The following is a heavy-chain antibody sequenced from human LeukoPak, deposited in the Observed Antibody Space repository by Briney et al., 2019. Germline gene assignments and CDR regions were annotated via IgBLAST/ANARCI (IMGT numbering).Heavy chain of an antibody. J-gene: IGHJ4*02. CDR1: GFTFSDYY. CDR2: ISHSSSTI. CDR3: ARDRLHYGEYEKTFDY. V-gene: IGHV3-48*01. Sequence: PGGSLRLSCAASGFTFSDYYMNWVRQAPGKGLEWVSYISHSSSTIYYADSVKGRFTISRDNAKKSLYLQMNSLRAEDSAVYYCARDRLHYGEYEKTFDYWGQGTLVTVSS. D-gene: IGHD4-17*01.